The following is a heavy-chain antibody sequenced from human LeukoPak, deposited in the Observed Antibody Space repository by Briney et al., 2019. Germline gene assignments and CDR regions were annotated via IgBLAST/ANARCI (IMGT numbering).Heavy chain of an antibody. Sequence: PGGSLRLSCAASGFTFSSYGMHWVRQALGKGLEWVAVIWSDGTNKYYADSVKGRFAISRDDSNNMVYLQMNSLRAEDTAVYYCAKDVERGFDYTNSLDYWGQGTLVTVSS. J-gene: IGHJ4*02. V-gene: IGHV3-33*06. CDR1: GFTFSSYG. CDR2: IWSDGTNK. CDR3: AKDVERGFDYTNSLDY. D-gene: IGHD4-11*01.